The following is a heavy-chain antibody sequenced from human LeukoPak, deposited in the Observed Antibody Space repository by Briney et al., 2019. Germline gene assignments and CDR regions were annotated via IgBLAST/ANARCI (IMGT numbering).Heavy chain of an antibody. V-gene: IGHV4-39*07. CDR2: IYYSGST. J-gene: IGHJ5*02. Sequence: PSETLSLTCTVSGGSISGTSYYWGWIRQPPGKGLEWIGSIYYSGSTYYNPSLKSRVTISVDTSKNQFSLKLSSVTAADTAVYYCARDLASAAPRDWFDPWGQGTLVTVSS. CDR1: GGSISGTSYY. CDR3: ARDLASAAPRDWFDP. D-gene: IGHD2-15*01.